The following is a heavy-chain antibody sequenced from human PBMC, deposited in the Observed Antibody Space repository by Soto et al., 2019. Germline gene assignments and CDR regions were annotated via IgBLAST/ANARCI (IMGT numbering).Heavy chain of an antibody. V-gene: IGHV3-21*01. CDR3: ARVLDYYDSSGYSGY. CDR2: ISSSSSYI. Sequence: GGSLRLSCAASGFTFSSYSMNWVRQAPGKGLEWVSSISSSSSYIYYADSVKGRFTISRDNAKNSLYLQMNSLRAEDTAVYYCARVLDYYDSSGYSGYWGQGTLVTVSS. J-gene: IGHJ4*02. D-gene: IGHD3-22*01. CDR1: GFTFSSYS.